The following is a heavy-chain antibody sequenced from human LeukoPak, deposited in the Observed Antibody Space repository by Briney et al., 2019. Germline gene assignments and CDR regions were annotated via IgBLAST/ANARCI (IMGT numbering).Heavy chain of an antibody. CDR1: GGSFSGYY. Sequence: PLETLSLTCAVYGGSFSGYYWSWIRQPPGKGLEWIGEINHSGSTNYNPSLKSRVTISVDTSKNQFSLKLSSVTAADTAVYYCARHVVVVVPAAPNHYYMDVWGKGTTVTVSS. J-gene: IGHJ6*03. D-gene: IGHD2-2*01. CDR3: ARHVVVVVPAAPNHYYMDV. CDR2: INHSGST. V-gene: IGHV4-34*01.